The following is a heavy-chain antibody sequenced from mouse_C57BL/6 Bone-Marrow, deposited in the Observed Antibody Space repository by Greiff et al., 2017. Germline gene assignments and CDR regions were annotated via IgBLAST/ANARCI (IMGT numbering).Heavy chain of an antibody. J-gene: IGHJ3*01. V-gene: IGHV5-6*02. CDR3: ARQGAYYSNFAY. CDR2: ISSGGSYT. Sequence: DVKLVESGGDLVKPGGSLKLSCAASGFTFSSYGMSWVRQTPDKRLEWVATISSGGSYTYYPDSVKGRFTISRDNAKNTLYLQMSSMKSEDTAMYYCARQGAYYSNFAYWGQGTLVTVSA. CDR1: GFTFSSYG. D-gene: IGHD2-5*01.